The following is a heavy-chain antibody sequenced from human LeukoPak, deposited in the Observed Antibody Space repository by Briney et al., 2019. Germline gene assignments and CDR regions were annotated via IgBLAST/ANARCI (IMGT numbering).Heavy chain of an antibody. CDR1: GYSIRSGYS. CDR3: ARSMISMLKVDWFDP. J-gene: IGHJ5*02. V-gene: IGHV4-38-2*01. D-gene: IGHD3-16*01. Sequence: PSETLSLTCSVSGYSIRSGYSWGWIRQPPGKGLEWIGSISHSGNTYYNPSLKSRVTISLDTSKNQFSLELNSVTAADTAVYFCARSMISMLKVDWFDPWGQGTLVTVSS. CDR2: ISHSGNT.